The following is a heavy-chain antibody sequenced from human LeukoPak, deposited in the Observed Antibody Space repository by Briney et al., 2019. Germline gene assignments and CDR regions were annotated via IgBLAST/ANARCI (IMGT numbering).Heavy chain of an antibody. CDR3: ASRYSSGWYRSPGFDL. V-gene: IGHV3-11*01. Sequence: GGSLRLSCAASGFTFSDYYMSWIRQAPGKGLEWVSYISSSGSTIYYADSVKGRFTISRDNAKNSLYLQMNSLRAEDTAVYYCASRYSSGWYRSPGFDLWDRGTLVTVSS. D-gene: IGHD6-19*01. CDR2: ISSSGSTI. J-gene: IGHJ2*01. CDR1: GFTFSDYY.